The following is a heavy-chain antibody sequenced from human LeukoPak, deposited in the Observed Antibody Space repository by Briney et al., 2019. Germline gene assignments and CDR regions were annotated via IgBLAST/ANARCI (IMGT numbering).Heavy chain of an antibody. CDR1: AASISSSSHH. CDR3: VRHDGRGGATMGAFDS. Sequence: SETLSLTCTVSAASISSSSHHWGWIRQSPGKGLEWIGSVYYGRTTYYSPSLDSRVAISLDTSANQFSLQLNSVTAADTAVYYCVRHDGRGGATMGAFDSWGQGSLVTVSS. J-gene: IGHJ5*01. D-gene: IGHD4/OR15-4a*01. CDR2: VYYGRTT. V-gene: IGHV4-39*01.